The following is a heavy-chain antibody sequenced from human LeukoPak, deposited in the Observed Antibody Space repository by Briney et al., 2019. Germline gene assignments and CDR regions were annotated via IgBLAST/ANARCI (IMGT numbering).Heavy chain of an antibody. V-gene: IGHV3-23*01. Sequence: GGSLRLSCSASGFTFSNYAMYWVRQAPGKGLEWVSTIGNRGGTPYYADSVKGRFTISRDNSKNTLFQQMNSLRTEDTAVYYCAKDTYDFGSGTYPPDYWGQGTLVTVSS. CDR1: GFTFSNYA. CDR2: IGNRGGTP. CDR3: AKDTYDFGSGTYPPDY. D-gene: IGHD3-10*01. J-gene: IGHJ4*02.